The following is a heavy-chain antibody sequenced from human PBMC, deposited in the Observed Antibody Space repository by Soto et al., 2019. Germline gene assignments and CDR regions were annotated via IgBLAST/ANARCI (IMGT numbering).Heavy chain of an antibody. CDR3: AVVHDRELSFHFDY. CDR1: GFTFSSYA. CDR2: ISYDGSNK. D-gene: IGHD3-16*02. V-gene: IGHV3-30-3*01. J-gene: IGHJ4*02. Sequence: GGSLRLSCAASGFTFSSYAMHWVRQAPGKGLEWVAVISYDGSNKYYADSVKGRFTISRDNSKNTLYLQMNSLRAEDTAVYYCAVVHDRELSFHFDYWGQGTLVTVSS.